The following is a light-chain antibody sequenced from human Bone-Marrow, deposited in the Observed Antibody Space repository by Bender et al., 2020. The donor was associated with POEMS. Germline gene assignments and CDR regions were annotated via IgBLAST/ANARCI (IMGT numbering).Light chain of an antibody. V-gene: IGLV1-40*01. Sequence: QSVLTQPPSVSGAPGQRVTISCTGSSSNIGAGYDVHWYQQVPGTAPKVVIYDSTSRPSGVPDRFSGSILGNKAALTITGAQADDESDYYCVLYMGSDYVFGTGTKVTVL. CDR3: VLYMGSDYV. J-gene: IGLJ1*01. CDR2: DST. CDR1: SSNIGAGYD.